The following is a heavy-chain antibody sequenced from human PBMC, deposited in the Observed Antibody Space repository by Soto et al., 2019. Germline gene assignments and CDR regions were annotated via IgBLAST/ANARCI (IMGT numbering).Heavy chain of an antibody. D-gene: IGHD3-16*01. J-gene: IGHJ4*02. CDR1: GYTFTSFG. CDR3: ARVGGVKGYHYVYASDY. Sequence: QVQLVQSGAEVKKPGASVKVSCKGSGYTFTSFGITWVRQAPGQGLEWMGWITTYNDNTNSAQKFQGRVTMTTDTSTSTAYMALRSLRSADTAVYYCARVGGVKGYHYVYASDYWGPGTLVTFSS. CDR2: ITTYNDNT. V-gene: IGHV1-18*01.